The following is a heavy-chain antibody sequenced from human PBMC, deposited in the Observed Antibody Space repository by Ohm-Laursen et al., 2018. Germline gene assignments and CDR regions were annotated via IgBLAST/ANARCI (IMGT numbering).Heavy chain of an antibody. D-gene: IGHD2-2*01. CDR1: GASISSGGFY. CDR3: ARDQGYCSSTSCYFDY. Sequence: TLSLTCTVSGASISSGGFYWSWIRQHPGKGLEWIGYICNSGSTYYNPSLKSRVTMSVDTSKNQFSLRLNSVTAADTAVYYCARDQGYCSSTSCYFDYWGQGTLVTVSS. V-gene: IGHV4-31*03. J-gene: IGHJ4*02. CDR2: ICNSGST.